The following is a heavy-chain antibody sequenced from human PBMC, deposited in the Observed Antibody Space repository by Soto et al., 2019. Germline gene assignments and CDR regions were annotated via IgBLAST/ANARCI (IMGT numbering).Heavy chain of an antibody. Sequence: QVQLVESGGGVVQPGRSLRLSCAASGFTFSSYGMHWVRQAPGKGLEWVAVIWYDGSNKYYADSVKGRFTISRDNSKNTLYLQMNSLKAEDTAVYYCARDGGGVAVDLWGRGTLVTVSS. CDR2: IWYDGSNK. J-gene: IGHJ2*01. D-gene: IGHD2-15*01. V-gene: IGHV3-33*01. CDR1: GFTFSSYG. CDR3: ARDGGGVAVDL.